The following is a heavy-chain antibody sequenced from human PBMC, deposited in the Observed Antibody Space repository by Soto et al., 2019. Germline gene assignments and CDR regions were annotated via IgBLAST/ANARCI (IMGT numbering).Heavy chain of an antibody. CDR2: IYYSGST. CDR3: ATPGVIVVVTGNDEWAFDI. J-gene: IGHJ3*02. Sequence: PSETLSLTCTVSGGSVSSGSYYWSWIRQPPGKGPEWIGYIYYSGSTNYNPSLKSRVTISVDTSKNQFSLKLSSVTAADTAVYYCATPGVIVVVTGNDEWAFDIWGQGTMVTVSS. V-gene: IGHV4-61*01. D-gene: IGHD2-21*02. CDR1: GGSVSSGSYY.